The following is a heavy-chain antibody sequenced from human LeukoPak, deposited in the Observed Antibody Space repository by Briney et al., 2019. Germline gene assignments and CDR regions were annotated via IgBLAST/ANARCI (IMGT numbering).Heavy chain of an antibody. CDR2: ISGTGGNT. CDR1: GFTFSSYA. CDR3: AKTGGYYDTSDLYRPDVFDI. J-gene: IGHJ3*02. Sequence: GGSLRLSCAASGFTFSSYAMHWVRQAPGKGLEWVSAISGTGGNTFYTDSVTGRFTISRDNSKNTLYVQMNSLRAEDTAVYYCAKTGGYYDTSDLYRPDVFDIWGQGTVVTVSS. D-gene: IGHD3-22*01. V-gene: IGHV3-23*01.